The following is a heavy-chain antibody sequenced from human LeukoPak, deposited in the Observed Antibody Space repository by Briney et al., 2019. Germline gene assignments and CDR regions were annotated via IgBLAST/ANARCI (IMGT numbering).Heavy chain of an antibody. V-gene: IGHV1-2*02. Sequence: ASVKVSCKASGYTFTGYHMHWVRQAPGQGLEWMGWINPNSGGTNYAQNFQGRVTMTRDTSISTAYMELSRLRSDDTALYYCARVWQYSRSSGAFDIWGQGTMVTVSS. D-gene: IGHD6-6*01. CDR1: GYTFTGYH. CDR3: ARVWQYSRSSGAFDI. J-gene: IGHJ3*02. CDR2: INPNSGGT.